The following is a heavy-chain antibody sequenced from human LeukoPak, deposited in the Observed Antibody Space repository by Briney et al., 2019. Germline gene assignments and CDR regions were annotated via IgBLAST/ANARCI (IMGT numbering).Heavy chain of an antibody. CDR3: ARDIIVVSSTYYYYYMDV. Sequence: SETLSLTCTVSGGSISSSSYYWGWIRQPPGKGLEWIGYIYYSGSTNYNPSLKSRVTISVDTSKNQFSLKLSSVTAADTAVYYCARDIIVVSSTYYYYYMDVWGKGTTVTVSS. V-gene: IGHV4-61*01. CDR1: GGSISSSSYY. J-gene: IGHJ6*03. CDR2: IYYSGST. D-gene: IGHD2-2*01.